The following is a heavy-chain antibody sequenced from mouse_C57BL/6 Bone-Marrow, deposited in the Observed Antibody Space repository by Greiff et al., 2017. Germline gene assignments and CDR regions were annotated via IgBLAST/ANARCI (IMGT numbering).Heavy chain of an antibody. Sequence: VQLQQPGAELVKPGASVKLSCKASGYTFTSYWMHWVKQRPGQGLEWIGLIHPNSGSTKYNEKFKIKATLTVEKSSSTAYMQLSILTSEDSAVYYCARRRIITTVVATDYWGQGTTLTVSS. V-gene: IGHV1-64*01. J-gene: IGHJ2*01. CDR2: IHPNSGST. D-gene: IGHD1-1*01. CDR3: ARRRIITTVVATDY. CDR1: GYTFTSYW.